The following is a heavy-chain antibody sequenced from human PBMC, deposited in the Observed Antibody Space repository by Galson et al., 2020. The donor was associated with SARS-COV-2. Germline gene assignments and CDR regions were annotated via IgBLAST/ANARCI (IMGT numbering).Heavy chain of an antibody. Sequence: SQTLSLTCAISGDSVSSNTASWNWISQSPSRGLEWLGRTYYRSKWYYQYAISVQSRITINPDTSKNQFSLQLDSVSSEDTAVYFCAREPDYVAAPMIEFDYWGQGTLVTVSS. CDR2: TYYRSKWYY. J-gene: IGHJ4*02. CDR1: GDSVSSNTAS. V-gene: IGHV6-1*01. D-gene: IGHD4-17*01. CDR3: AREPDYVAAPMIEFDY.